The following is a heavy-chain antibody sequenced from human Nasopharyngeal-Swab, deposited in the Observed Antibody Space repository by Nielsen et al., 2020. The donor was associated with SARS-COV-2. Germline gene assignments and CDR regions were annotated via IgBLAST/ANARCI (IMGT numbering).Heavy chain of an antibody. J-gene: IGHJ6*02. CDR2: ISSSSSYI. Sequence: GGSLRLSCAASGFTFSSYSMNWVRQAPGKGLELVSSISSSSSYIYYADSVKGRFTISRDNAKNSLYLQMNSMRAEDTAVYYCARGQYCSSTSCYARGYYYYYGMDVWGQGTTVTVSS. CDR1: GFTFSSYS. D-gene: IGHD2-2*01. V-gene: IGHV3-21*01. CDR3: ARGQYCSSTSCYARGYYYYYGMDV.